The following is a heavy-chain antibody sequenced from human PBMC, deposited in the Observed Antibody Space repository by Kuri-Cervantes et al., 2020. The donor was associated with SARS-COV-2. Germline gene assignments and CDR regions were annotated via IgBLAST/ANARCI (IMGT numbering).Heavy chain of an antibody. V-gene: IGHV3-7*01. D-gene: IGHD3/OR15-3a*01. Sequence: GGSLRLSCAASGFTFRNYWMTWVRQAPGKGLEWVANIKQDGREKYYMDSLRGRFTISRDNAKNSLHLQMSSLRAEDTAVYYCARESLDWFYFDSWGQGALVTVSS. CDR2: IKQDGREK. CDR1: GFTFRNYW. CDR3: ARESLDWFYFDS. J-gene: IGHJ4*02.